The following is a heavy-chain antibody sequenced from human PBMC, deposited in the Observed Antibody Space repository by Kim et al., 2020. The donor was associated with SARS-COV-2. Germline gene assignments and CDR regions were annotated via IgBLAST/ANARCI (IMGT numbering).Heavy chain of an antibody. Sequence: YYADSVKGRFTISRDNAKNSLYLQMNSLRDEDTAVYYCARVSYYYYGMDVWGQGTTVTVSS. CDR3: ARVSYYYYGMDV. V-gene: IGHV3-48*02. J-gene: IGHJ6*02.